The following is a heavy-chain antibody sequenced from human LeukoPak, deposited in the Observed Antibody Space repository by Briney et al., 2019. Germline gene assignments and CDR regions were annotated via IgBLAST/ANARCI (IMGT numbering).Heavy chain of an antibody. CDR3: AVLVGATNEGH. Sequence: ASVKVSCKASGFTLTSSAMQWVRQARGQRLEWIGWIVVGSGNTNYAQKFQERVTITRDMSTSTAYMELSSLRSEDTAVYYCAVLVGATNEGHWGQGTLVTVSS. J-gene: IGHJ4*02. V-gene: IGHV1-58*02. CDR1: GFTLTSSA. CDR2: IVVGSGNT. D-gene: IGHD1-26*01.